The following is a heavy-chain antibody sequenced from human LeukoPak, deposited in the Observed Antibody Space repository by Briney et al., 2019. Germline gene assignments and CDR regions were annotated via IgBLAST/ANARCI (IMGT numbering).Heavy chain of an antibody. J-gene: IGHJ4*02. D-gene: IGHD1-1*01. CDR3: ARERGKDLSPRLRRHQYFDY. CDR1: GRSFSAYY. Sequence: PSETLSLTCAVYGRSFSAYYWRWIRQPPGKGLEWLGEINQSGITNYNPLLKSRVTISAATSKNQFSLKLSSVTAADTAVYYCARERGKDLSPRLRRHQYFDYWGQGTLLTVSS. V-gene: IGHV4-34*01. CDR2: INQSGIT.